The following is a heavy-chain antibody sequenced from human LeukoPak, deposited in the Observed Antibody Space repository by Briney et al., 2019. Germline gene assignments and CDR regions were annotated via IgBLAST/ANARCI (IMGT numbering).Heavy chain of an antibody. J-gene: IGHJ3*02. V-gene: IGHV1-69*13. Sequence: SVKVSCKASGGTFSSYAISWVRQAPGQGLEWMGGIIPIFGTANYAQKFQGRVTITADESTSTAYMELSSLRSEDTAVYYCARGIRIVGAHDAFDIWGQGTMVTVSS. CDR1: GGTFSSYA. CDR2: IIPIFGTA. CDR3: ARGIRIVGAHDAFDI. D-gene: IGHD1-26*01.